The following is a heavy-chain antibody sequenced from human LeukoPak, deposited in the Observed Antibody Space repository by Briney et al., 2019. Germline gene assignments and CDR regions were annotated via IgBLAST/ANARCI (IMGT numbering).Heavy chain of an antibody. CDR3: ARDNHSGSWSWFDP. D-gene: IGHD1-26*01. J-gene: IGHJ5*02. CDR1: GYTFSNYG. V-gene: IGHV1-18*01. CDR2: VSAYSGHT. Sequence: ASVKVSCKASGYTFSNYGISWLRQAPGQGPEWMGWVSAYSGHTNYAQKYRGRVTMTTDTSTNTAYMELRSLRPEDTAVYYCARDNHSGSWSWFDPWGQGTPVSVSS.